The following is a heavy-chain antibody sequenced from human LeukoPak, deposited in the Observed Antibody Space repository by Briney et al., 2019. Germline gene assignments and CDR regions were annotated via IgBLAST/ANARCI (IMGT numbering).Heavy chain of an antibody. D-gene: IGHD3-16*01. V-gene: IGHV4-59*08. CDR1: GFSISSGYY. CDR3: ARHYVFVRGGSSFDY. CDR2: IYYSGST. J-gene: IGHJ4*02. Sequence: PSETLSLTGTVSGFSISSGYYWGWIRQPPGKGLEWIGYIYYSGSTNYNPSLKSRVTISLDTSKNQFSLKLSSVTAADTSVYYCARHYVFVRGGSSFDYWGQGNLVTVSS.